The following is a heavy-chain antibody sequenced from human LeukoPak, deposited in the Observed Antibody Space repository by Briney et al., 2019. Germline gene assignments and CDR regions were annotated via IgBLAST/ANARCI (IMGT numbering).Heavy chain of an antibody. D-gene: IGHD4-17*01. J-gene: IGHJ4*02. CDR1: GFTLSTSW. CDR3: ARNRFYGDYARVADY. V-gene: IGHV3-7*01. Sequence: GGSLRLSCAASGFTLSTSWMGWVRQAPGKGLEWVANIKQDGSEKYYVDSVRGRFTTSRDNAKNSLYLQMNSLRAEATAVSYCARNRFYGDYARVADYWGQGSLGTVSS. CDR2: IKQDGSEK.